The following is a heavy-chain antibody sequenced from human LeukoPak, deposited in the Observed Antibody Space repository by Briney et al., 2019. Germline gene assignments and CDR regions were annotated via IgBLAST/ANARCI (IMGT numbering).Heavy chain of an antibody. Sequence: SQTLSLTCTVSGDSISSGSFYWSWIRQHPGKGLEYIEYIYYSGSTYYNPSLKSRFTISIDTSRRHFSLQMTSVTAADTAVYYCARVIPGSGWYGYYFDYWGQGTLVTVSS. J-gene: IGHJ4*02. CDR3: ARVIPGSGWYGYYFDY. D-gene: IGHD6-19*01. V-gene: IGHV4-31*03. CDR2: IYYSGST. CDR1: GDSISSGSFY.